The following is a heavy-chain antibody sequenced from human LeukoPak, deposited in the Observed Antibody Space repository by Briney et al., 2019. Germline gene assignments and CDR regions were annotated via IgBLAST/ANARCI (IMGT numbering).Heavy chain of an antibody. D-gene: IGHD5-24*01. CDR1: GITFSSYA. J-gene: IGHJ4*02. CDR3: ASRDGYNLDY. Sequence: GGSLRLSCAASGITFSSYAMSWVRQAPGKGLGWVSIISSSGGTTSYADSVRGRFTISRDNSKNTLYLQMNSLRAEDTAVYYCASRDGYNLDYWGQETLVTVSS. CDR2: ISSSGGTT. V-gene: IGHV3-23*01.